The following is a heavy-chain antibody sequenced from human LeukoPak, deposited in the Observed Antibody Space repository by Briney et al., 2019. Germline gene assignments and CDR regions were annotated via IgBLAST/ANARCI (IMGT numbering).Heavy chain of an antibody. Sequence: SETLSLTCTVSGYSISSGYYCGWIRQPPGKGLEWIGSIYHSGSTYYNPSLKSRVTISVDTSKNQFSLKLSSVTAADTAVYYCARGLLERRTNWFDPWGQGTLVTVSS. CDR1: GYSISSGYY. J-gene: IGHJ5*02. D-gene: IGHD1-1*01. V-gene: IGHV4-38-2*02. CDR2: IYHSGST. CDR3: ARGLLERRTNWFDP.